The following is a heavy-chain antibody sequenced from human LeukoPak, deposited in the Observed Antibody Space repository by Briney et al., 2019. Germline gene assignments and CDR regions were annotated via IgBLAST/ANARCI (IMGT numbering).Heavy chain of an antibody. D-gene: IGHD3-22*01. CDR1: GGSFSGYY. CDR3: ARDCSSGYYPDWYFDL. V-gene: IGHV4-34*09. CDR2: INHSGST. Sequence: SETLSLTCAVYGGSFSGYYWSWIRQPPGKGLEWIGEINHSGSTNYNPSLKSRVTISVDTSKNQFSLKLSSVTAADTAVYYCARDCSSGYYPDWYFDLWGRGTLVTVSS. J-gene: IGHJ2*01.